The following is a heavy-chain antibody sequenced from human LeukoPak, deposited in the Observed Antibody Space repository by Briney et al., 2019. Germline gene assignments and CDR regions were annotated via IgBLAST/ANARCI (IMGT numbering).Heavy chain of an antibody. J-gene: IGHJ3*02. CDR2: IYYSGST. Sequence: KPSETLSLTCTVSGGSISSYHWSWIRQPPGKGLEWIGYIYYSGSTNYNPSLKSRVTISVDTSKNQFSLKLSSVTAADTAVYYCARDRPGSDSSGYYYWDAFDIWGQGTMVTVSS. D-gene: IGHD3-22*01. V-gene: IGHV4-59*01. CDR1: GGSISSYH. CDR3: ARDRPGSDSSGYYYWDAFDI.